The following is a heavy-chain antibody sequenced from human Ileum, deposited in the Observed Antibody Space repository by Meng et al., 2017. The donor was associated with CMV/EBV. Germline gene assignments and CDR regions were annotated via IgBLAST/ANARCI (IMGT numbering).Heavy chain of an antibody. D-gene: IGHD7-27*01. V-gene: IGHV1-2*06. J-gene: IGHJ4*02. Sequence: QGQLVQSGTEMKTPGASVKVSCKASGDIFTGYYMHWFRQAPGQGLEWMGQIRLNSGDTHYAQKFQGRVTMARDMSIITAYMELSSLMSDDTAVYYCARENWVYDYWGQGTLVTVSS. CDR3: ARENWVYDY. CDR2: IRLNSGDT. CDR1: GDIFTGYY.